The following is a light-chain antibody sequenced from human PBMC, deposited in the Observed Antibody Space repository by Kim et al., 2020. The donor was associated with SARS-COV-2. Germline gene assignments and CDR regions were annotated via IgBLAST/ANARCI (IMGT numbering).Light chain of an antibody. J-gene: IGKJ1*01. CDR2: GAS. V-gene: IGKV3-15*01. CDR3: QQYNNWPPWT. Sequence: SPGERATLSCRASQSVSSNLAWYQQKPGQAPRILIYGASTRATGIPDRFSGSGSGTEFTLTISSLQSEDFAVYYCQQYNNWPPWTFGQGTKVDIK. CDR1: QSVSSN.